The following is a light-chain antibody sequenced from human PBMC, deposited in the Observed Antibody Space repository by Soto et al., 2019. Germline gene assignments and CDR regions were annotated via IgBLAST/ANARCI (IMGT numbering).Light chain of an antibody. CDR3: QQYGSSGT. J-gene: IGKJ1*01. V-gene: IGKV1-5*01. CDR2: AAS. Sequence: DIQLTQSPSTLPASVGDRVTITCRASQSISNWLAWYHQKPGTAPKLLIYAASTLQSGVPSRFSGSGSGTDFTLTISSLQPEDFAVYYCQQYGSSGTFGQGTKVDIK. CDR1: QSISNW.